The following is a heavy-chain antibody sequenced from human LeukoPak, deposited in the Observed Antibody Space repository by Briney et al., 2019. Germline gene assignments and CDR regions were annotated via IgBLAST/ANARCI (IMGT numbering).Heavy chain of an antibody. J-gene: IGHJ4*02. V-gene: IGHV4-59*11. CDR2: IYYSGST. CDR1: GDSISSHY. D-gene: IGHD3-22*01. CDR3: ARSYYYDSSGYPPTTYFDY. Sequence: SSETLSLTCTVSGDSISSHYWSWIRQPPGKGLEWIGYIYYSGSTNYNPSLKSRVTISVDTSKNQFSLKLSSVTAADTAVYYCARSYYYDSSGYPPTTYFDYWGQGTLVTVSS.